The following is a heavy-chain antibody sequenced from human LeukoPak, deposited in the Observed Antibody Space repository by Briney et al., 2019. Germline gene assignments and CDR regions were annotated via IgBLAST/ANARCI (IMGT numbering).Heavy chain of an antibody. CDR3: VRHNHMDV. CDR1: GYTFTTYS. CDR2: INLRGGST. Sequence: GASVKVSCKASGYTFTTYSMHWVRQAPGQGLEWMAIINLRGGSTDYTQKFQGRVTMTRDTSTSTVYMELSSLRSEDTAVYYCVRHNHMDVWGQGTTVTVSS. J-gene: IGHJ6*02. V-gene: IGHV1-46*01.